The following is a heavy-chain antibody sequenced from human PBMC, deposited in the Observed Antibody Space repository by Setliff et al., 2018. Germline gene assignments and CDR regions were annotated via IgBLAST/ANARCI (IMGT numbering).Heavy chain of an antibody. CDR1: GGSVRGYY. V-gene: IGHV4-59*08. Sequence: SETLSLTCTVSGGSVRGYYWSWIRQPPGKGLEWIGYMYYSGDTNYNPSLKSRVTISVDASKNQFSLELRSVTAADAAVYYCARLPPLHTPMALTFDYWGQEILVTVSS. CDR2: MYYSGDT. CDR3: ARLPPLHTPMALTFDY. D-gene: IGHD5-18*01. J-gene: IGHJ4*02.